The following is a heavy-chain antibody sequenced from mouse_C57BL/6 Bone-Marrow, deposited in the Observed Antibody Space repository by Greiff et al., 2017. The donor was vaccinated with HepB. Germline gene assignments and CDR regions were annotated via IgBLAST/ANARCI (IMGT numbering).Heavy chain of an antibody. CDR1: GFTFSSYA. CDR2: ISDGGSYT. CDR3: AREVITSVVANYAIDY. Sequence: EVQLVESGGGLVKPGGCLKLSCAASGFTFSSYAMSWVRQTPEKRLEWVATISDGGSYTYYPDNVKGGFTISRDIAKNNLYLQMSHLKSEDTAMYYCAREVITSVVANYAIDYWCQGTSATVSS. J-gene: IGHJ4*01. V-gene: IGHV5-4*01. D-gene: IGHD1-1*01.